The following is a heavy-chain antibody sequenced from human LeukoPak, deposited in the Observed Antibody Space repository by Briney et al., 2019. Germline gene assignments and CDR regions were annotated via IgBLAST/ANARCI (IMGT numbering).Heavy chain of an antibody. CDR2: INPNSGRT. Sequence: GASVKVSCKASGYTFTGYYMHWVRQAPGQGLEWMGWINPNSGRTNYAQKFQGRVTMTRDTSISTAYMELSRLRSDDTAVYYCAREGSAYSGYGNYFDCWGQGTLVTVSS. CDR3: AREGSAYSGYGNYFDC. D-gene: IGHD5-12*01. V-gene: IGHV1-2*02. CDR1: GYTFTGYY. J-gene: IGHJ4*02.